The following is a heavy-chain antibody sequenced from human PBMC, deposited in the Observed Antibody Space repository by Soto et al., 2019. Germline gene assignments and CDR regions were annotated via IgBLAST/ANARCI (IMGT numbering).Heavy chain of an antibody. Sequence: SETLSLTCAVYGGSFSGYYWSWIRQPPGRGLEWIGEINHSGSTNYNPSLKSRVTISVDTSKNQFSLKLRSVTAADTAVYYCARGRDLRYFDPKIYYFDYWGQGTLVTVSS. CDR1: GGSFSGYY. V-gene: IGHV4-34*01. CDR3: ARGRDLRYFDPKIYYFDY. CDR2: INHSGST. D-gene: IGHD3-9*01. J-gene: IGHJ4*02.